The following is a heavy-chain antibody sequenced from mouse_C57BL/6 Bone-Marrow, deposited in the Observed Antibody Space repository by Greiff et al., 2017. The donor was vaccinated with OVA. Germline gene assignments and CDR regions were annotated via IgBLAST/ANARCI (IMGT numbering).Heavy chain of an antibody. J-gene: IGHJ4*01. V-gene: IGHV1-42*01. CDR1: GYSFTGYY. Sequence: VQLKESGPELVKPGASVKISCKASGYSFTGYYMNWVKQSPEKSLEWIGEINPSTGGTTYNQKFKAKATLTVDKSSSTAYMQLKSLTSEDSAVXYYARPELYDGYYEAMDYWGQGTSVTVAS. CDR2: INPSTGGT. CDR3: ARPELYDGYYEAMDY. D-gene: IGHD2-3*01.